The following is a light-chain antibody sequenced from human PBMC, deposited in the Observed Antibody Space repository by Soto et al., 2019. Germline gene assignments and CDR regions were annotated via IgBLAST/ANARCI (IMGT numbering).Light chain of an antibody. CDR2: WAS. CDR1: QTVLYSSNNKNY. J-gene: IGKJ4*01. CDR3: QQYYSTPLT. V-gene: IGKV4-1*01. Sequence: DIVMTHSPDSLVVSLGERSTINCKFSQTVLYSSNNKNYLAWYQQKPGQPPKLLIYWASTRESGVPDRFSGSGSGTDFTLTISSLQAADVAVYYCQQYYSTPLTFGGGTKVDIK.